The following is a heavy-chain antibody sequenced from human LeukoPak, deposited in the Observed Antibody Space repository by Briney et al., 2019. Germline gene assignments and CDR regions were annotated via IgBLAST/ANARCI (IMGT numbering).Heavy chain of an antibody. Sequence: PGGSLRLSCAASGFTFSNYAMTWVRQAPGKGLEWVSAISGGGGSTYYADSVKGRFTISRDNSKNTLYLQMNSLRAEDTAVYYCAKIVGYYYGSGSYWSDYWGQGTLVTVSS. CDR2: ISGGGGST. D-gene: IGHD3-10*01. J-gene: IGHJ4*02. CDR3: AKIVGYYYGSGSYWSDY. CDR1: GFTFSNYA. V-gene: IGHV3-23*01.